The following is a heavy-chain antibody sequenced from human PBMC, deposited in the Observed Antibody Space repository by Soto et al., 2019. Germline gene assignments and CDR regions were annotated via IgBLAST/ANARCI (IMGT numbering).Heavy chain of an antibody. Sequence: QVQLVESGGGVVQPGRSLRLSCAASGFTFSSYGMHWVRQAPGKGLEWVAVISYDGSNKYYADSVKGRFTISRDNSKNTLYLQMNSLRAEDTAVYYCAKVWLQLLRYYYYGMDVWGQGTTVTVSS. CDR1: GFTFSSYG. D-gene: IGHD5-12*01. J-gene: IGHJ6*02. CDR3: AKVWLQLLRYYYYGMDV. V-gene: IGHV3-30*18. CDR2: ISYDGSNK.